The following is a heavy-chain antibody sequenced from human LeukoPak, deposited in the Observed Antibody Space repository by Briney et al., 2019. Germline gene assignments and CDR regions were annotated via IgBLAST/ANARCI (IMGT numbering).Heavy chain of an antibody. CDR2: IYHSGST. V-gene: IGHV4-38-2*01. CDR1: GYSISSGYY. J-gene: IGHJ6*03. CDR3: ARAGMATIPYYYYYYYMDG. D-gene: IGHD5-24*01. Sequence: KSSETLSLTCAVSGYSISSGYYWGWIRQPPGKGLEWIGSIYHSGSTQYNPSLKSRLTISVDTSKHQFSLKLSTVTAADTAVYYCARAGMATIPYYYYYYYMDGWGKGTTVTVS.